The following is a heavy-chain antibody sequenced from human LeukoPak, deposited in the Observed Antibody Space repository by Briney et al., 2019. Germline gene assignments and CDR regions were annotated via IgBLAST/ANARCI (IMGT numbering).Heavy chain of an antibody. Sequence: SGASLRLSCAASGFTFSSDAMRGGRQAPERGLWWGLGVTGSGGITYYADSVKGRFTISRDNAKNSLYLQMNSLRAEDTAVYYCAREGHPPGVDYWGQGTLVTVSS. CDR3: AREGHPPGVDY. CDR1: GFTFSSDA. CDR2: VTGSGGIT. J-gene: IGHJ4*02. V-gene: IGHV3-23*01. D-gene: IGHD1-26*01.